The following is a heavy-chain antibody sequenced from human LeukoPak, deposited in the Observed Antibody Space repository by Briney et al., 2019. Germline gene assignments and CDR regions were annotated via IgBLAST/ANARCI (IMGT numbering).Heavy chain of an antibody. V-gene: IGHV1-3*01. D-gene: IGHD6-19*01. Sequence: ASVKVSCKASGGTFSSYAISWVRQAPGQRLEWMGWINAGNGNTKYSQKFQGRVTITRDTSASTAYMELSSLRSEDTAVYYCARDGRLYSSGWYRPFDYWGQGTLVTVSS. CDR2: INAGNGNT. CDR3: ARDGRLYSSGWYRPFDY. J-gene: IGHJ4*02. CDR1: GGTFSSYA.